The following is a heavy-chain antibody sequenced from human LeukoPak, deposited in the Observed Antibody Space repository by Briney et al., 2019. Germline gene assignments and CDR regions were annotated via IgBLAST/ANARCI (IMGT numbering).Heavy chain of an antibody. CDR1: GFTFSSYS. D-gene: IGHD1-26*01. Sequence: PGGSLRLSCAASGFTFSSYSMNWVRQAQGKGLEWVAVISYDGSNKYYADSVKGRFTISRDNSKNTLYMQMNSVRAEDTSVYYWARDVGGGGFDPWGQGTLFTVSS. J-gene: IGHJ5*02. CDR3: ARDVGGGGFDP. V-gene: IGHV3-30*03. CDR2: ISYDGSNK.